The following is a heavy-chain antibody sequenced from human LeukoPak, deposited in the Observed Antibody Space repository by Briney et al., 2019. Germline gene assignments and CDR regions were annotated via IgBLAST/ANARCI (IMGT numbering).Heavy chain of an antibody. V-gene: IGHV3-23*01. Sequence: GGSLRLSCAASGFTFSSYAMSWVRQAPGKGLEWVSAISGSGGSTYYADSVKGRFTISRDNSKNTLYLQMNSLRAEDTAVDYCAKVLAARYYYYYMHVWGKGTTVTVSS. CDR1: GFTFSSYA. D-gene: IGHD6-6*01. CDR2: ISGSGGST. CDR3: AKVLAARYYYYYMHV. J-gene: IGHJ6*03.